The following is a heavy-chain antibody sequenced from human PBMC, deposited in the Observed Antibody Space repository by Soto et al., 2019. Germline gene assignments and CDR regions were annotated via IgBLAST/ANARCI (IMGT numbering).Heavy chain of an antibody. CDR3: ARRPWLSGYYDY. CDR2: IYPADSET. CDR1: GYSFFSHC. Sequence: PGESLKISCNGSGYSFFSHCIGLVLQMPGKGLEWVGIIYPADSETRYSPSFQGQVTISVDKSINTAYLQWSSLKASDTAMYYCARRPWLSGYYDYWGQGTLVTVSS. J-gene: IGHJ4*02. V-gene: IGHV5-51*01. D-gene: IGHD3-22*01.